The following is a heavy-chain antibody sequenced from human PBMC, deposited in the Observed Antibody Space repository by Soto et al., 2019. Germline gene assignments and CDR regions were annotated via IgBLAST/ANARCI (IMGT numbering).Heavy chain of an antibody. CDR2: IYYSGST. CDR1: GGSISSGGYY. J-gene: IGHJ6*03. CDR3: ARDRAYYYNYMDV. V-gene: IGHV4-31*03. Sequence: LSLTCTVSGGSISSGGYYWSWIRQHPGKGLEWIGYIYYSGSTYYNPSLKSRVTISVDTSKNQFSLKLSSVTAADTAVYYCARDRAYYYNYMDVWGKGTTVTVSS.